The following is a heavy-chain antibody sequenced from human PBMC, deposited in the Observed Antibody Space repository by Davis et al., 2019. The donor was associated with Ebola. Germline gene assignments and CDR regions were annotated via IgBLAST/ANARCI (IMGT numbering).Heavy chain of an antibody. CDR1: GFTFSSYG. CDR2: IWYDGSNK. J-gene: IGHJ4*02. CDR3: ARAPPRGSSGTDY. D-gene: IGHD6-19*01. Sequence: GESLKISCAASGFTFSSYGMHWVRQAPRTRLSFVAVIWYDGSNKYYADSVKGRFTISRDNSKNTLYLQMNSLRAEDTAVYYCARAPPRGSSGTDYWGQGTLVTVSS. V-gene: IGHV3-33*01.